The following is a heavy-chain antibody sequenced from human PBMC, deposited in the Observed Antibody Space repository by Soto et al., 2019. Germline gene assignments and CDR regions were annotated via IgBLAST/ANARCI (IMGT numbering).Heavy chain of an antibody. CDR3: ARVMSAYFDPISY. D-gene: IGHD3-9*01. V-gene: IGHV3-30-3*01. CDR2: ISYDGSNK. J-gene: IGHJ4*02. CDR1: GFTFSSYA. Sequence: PGGSLRLSCAASGFTFSSYAMHWVRQAPGKGLEWVAVISYDGSNKYYADSVKGRFTISRDNSKNTPYLQMNSLRAEDTAVYYCARVMSAYFDPISYWGQGTLVTVSS.